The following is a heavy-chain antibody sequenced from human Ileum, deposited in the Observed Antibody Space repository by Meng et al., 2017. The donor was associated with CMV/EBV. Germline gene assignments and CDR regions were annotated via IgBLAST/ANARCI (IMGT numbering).Heavy chain of an antibody. CDR1: GFRFSDYY. CDR3: ARDRSTGWQYYSDFYGMDV. CDR2: ISNSGSPI. D-gene: IGHD2-2*01. V-gene: IGHV3-11*01. J-gene: IGHJ6*02. Sequence: GESLKISCAASGFRFSDYYMSWIRQAPGKGLEWISYISNSGSPIYNADSVKGQFTVSRDNAKNSLYLQMNSLRVEETAVYYCARDRSTGWQYYSDFYGMDVWGQRTTVTVSS.